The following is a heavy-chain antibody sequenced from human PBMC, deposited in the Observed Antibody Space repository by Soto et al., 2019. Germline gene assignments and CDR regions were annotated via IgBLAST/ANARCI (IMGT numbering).Heavy chain of an antibody. D-gene: IGHD2-15*01. V-gene: IGHV1-24*01. J-gene: IGHJ4*02. CDR2: FDPEDGET. CDR3: ATVYLNPATLRPPSYFDY. CDR1: GYTLTELS. Sequence: ASVKVSCKVSGYTLTELSMHWVRQAPGKGLEWMGGFDPEDGETIYVQKFQGRVTMTEDTSTDTAYMELSSLRSEDTAVYYCATVYLNPATLRPPSYFDYWGQGTLVTVSS.